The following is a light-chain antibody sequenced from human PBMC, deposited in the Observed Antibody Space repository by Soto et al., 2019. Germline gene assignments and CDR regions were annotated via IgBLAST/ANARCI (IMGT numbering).Light chain of an antibody. CDR1: QSISSNY. V-gene: IGKV3-20*01. Sequence: EIVLTQSPGTLSLSPGERATLSCRASQSISSNYLAWYQQKPGQAPRLLIYGASSRAAGIPDRFSGSGSGTDFPLTISSLEPADFAVYYCQQYGSSPITFGQGTRLEIK. J-gene: IGKJ5*01. CDR3: QQYGSSPIT. CDR2: GAS.